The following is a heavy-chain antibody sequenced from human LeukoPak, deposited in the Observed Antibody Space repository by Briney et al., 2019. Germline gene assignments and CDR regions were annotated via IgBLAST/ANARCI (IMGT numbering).Heavy chain of an antibody. V-gene: IGHV4-4*07. D-gene: IGHD2-15*01. Sequence: SETLSLTCTVSGGSISNYYWNWIRQPAGKGLESIGRIHISAGSNYSPSLKSRVTMSIDTAKNQFSLKLSSVTAADTAVYYCARVRVGDAFDIWGQGTMVAVSS. CDR1: GGSISNYY. CDR2: IHISAGS. CDR3: ARVRVGDAFDI. J-gene: IGHJ3*02.